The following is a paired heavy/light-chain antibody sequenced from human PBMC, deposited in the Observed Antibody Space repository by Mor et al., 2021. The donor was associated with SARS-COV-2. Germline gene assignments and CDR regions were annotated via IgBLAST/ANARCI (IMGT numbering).Heavy chain of an antibody. D-gene: IGHD3-22*01. CDR1: GFTFSSYS. V-gene: IGHV3-21*01. CDR2: ISSSSSYI. J-gene: IGHJ4*02. Sequence: EVQLVESGGGLVKPGGSLRLSCAASGFTFSSYSMNWVRQAPGKGLEWVSSISSSSSYIYYADSVKGRFTISRDNAKNSLYLQMNSLRAEDTAVYYCARDGLQNYYDSSGYFDYWGQGTLVTVSS. CDR3: ARDGLQNYYDSSGYFDY.
Light chain of an antibody. CDR2: EVS. J-gene: IGLJ2*01. V-gene: IGLV2-18*02. CDR3: SSYTSSSRVV. Sequence: QSALTQPPSVSGSPGQSVTISCTGTSSDVGSYNRVSWYQQPPGTAPKLMIYEVSNRPSGVPDRFSGSKSGNTASLTISGLQAEDEADYYCSSYTSSSRVVFGGGTKLTVL. CDR1: SSDVGSYNR.